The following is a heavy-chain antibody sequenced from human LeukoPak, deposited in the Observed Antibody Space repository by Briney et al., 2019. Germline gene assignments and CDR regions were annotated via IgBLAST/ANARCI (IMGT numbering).Heavy chain of an antibody. CDR2: ISSSSSYT. V-gene: IGHV3-11*05. Sequence: GGSLRLSCAPSGFTFSDYYISWVRQPPGKGLAWVSYISSSSSYTNYADSVKGRFTISRDNAKNSLYLQMNSLRAEDTAVYYCARGDSSRSSIPDWGQGTMVTVSS. J-gene: IGHJ3*01. D-gene: IGHD6-13*01. CDR3: ARGDSSRSSIPD. CDR1: GFTFSDYY.